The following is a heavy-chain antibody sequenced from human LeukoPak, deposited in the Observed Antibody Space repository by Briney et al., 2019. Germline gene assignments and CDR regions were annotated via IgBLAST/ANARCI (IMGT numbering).Heavy chain of an antibody. Sequence: SETLSLTCTVPGDSISSHYWSWIRRPPGKGLEWIGYMSDSVRTKDNPSLNSRVTLSADTSKNQFSLRLNSVTAADTAVYYCATIKRGDIFGYFDFWGQGILVTVSS. D-gene: IGHD5-18*01. J-gene: IGHJ4*02. CDR2: MSDSVRT. CDR1: GDSISSHY. CDR3: ATIKRGDIFGYFDF. V-gene: IGHV4-59*11.